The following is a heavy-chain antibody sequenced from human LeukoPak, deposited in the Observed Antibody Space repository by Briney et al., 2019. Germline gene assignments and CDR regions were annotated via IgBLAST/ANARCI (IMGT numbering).Heavy chain of an antibody. CDR1: GGPISRGVYF. D-gene: IGHD4-11*01. V-gene: IGHV4-31*03. CDR3: ARADAFGNNNYLNWFDS. Sequence: SQTLSLTCTVSGGPISRGVYFWTWIRQHPGKGLEWIGYIYYSGRTYYNPSLKSRPTISVDTSNNQFSLNLRSVTAADTAVYYCARADAFGNNNYLNWFDSWGQGILVTVSS. CDR2: IYYSGRT. J-gene: IGHJ5*01.